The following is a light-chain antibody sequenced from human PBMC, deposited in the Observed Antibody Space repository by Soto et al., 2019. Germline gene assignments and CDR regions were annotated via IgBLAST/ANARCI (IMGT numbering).Light chain of an antibody. CDR2: DVS. Sequence: QSALTQPRSVSGSPGQSVTISCTGTSSDVGGYNYDSWYQQHPGKAPKLMIYDVSKRPSGVPDRFSGSKSGNTASVAISGLQAEDEADYYCCSYAGNYTLLFGGGTKLTVL. V-gene: IGLV2-11*01. J-gene: IGLJ2*01. CDR1: SSDVGGYNY. CDR3: CSYAGNYTLL.